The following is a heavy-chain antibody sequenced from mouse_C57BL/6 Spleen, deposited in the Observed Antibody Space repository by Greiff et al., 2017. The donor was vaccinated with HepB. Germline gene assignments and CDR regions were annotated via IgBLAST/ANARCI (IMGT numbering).Heavy chain of an antibody. V-gene: IGHV1-54*01. CDR1: GYAFTNYL. CDR2: INPGSGGT. D-gene: IGHD2-3*01. Sequence: VQLQQSGAELVRPGPSVKVSCTASGYAFTNYLIEWVKQRPGQGLEWIGVINPGSGGTNYNEKFKGKATLTADKSSSTAYMQLSSLTSEDSAVYFCARGGDGYYFDYWGQGTTLTVSS. CDR3: ARGGDGYYFDY. J-gene: IGHJ2*01.